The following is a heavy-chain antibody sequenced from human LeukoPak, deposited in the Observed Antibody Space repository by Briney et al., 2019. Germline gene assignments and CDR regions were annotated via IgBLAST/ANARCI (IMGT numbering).Heavy chain of an antibody. D-gene: IGHD4/OR15-4a*01. CDR3: ARGPIATEGPRRPNYFDP. J-gene: IGHJ5*02. CDR1: GGSISSSSYY. V-gene: IGHV4-39*01. Sequence: PSETLSLTCTVSGGSISSSSYYWGWIRQPPGKGLEWIGSIYYSGSTYYNPSLKSRVTISVDTSKNQFSLKLSSVTAADTAVYYCARGPIATEGPRRPNYFDPWGQGTLVTVSS. CDR2: IYYSGST.